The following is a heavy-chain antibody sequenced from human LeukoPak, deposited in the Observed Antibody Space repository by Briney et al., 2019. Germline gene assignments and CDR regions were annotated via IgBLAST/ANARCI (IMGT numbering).Heavy chain of an antibody. CDR2: IWFDGSDK. J-gene: IGHJ6*02. V-gene: IGHV3-33*01. CDR1: GFTSSNYG. Sequence: AGRSLRLSCAASGFTSSNYGLHWVRQAPGKGLGWVAVIWFDGSDKYYADSVKGRFTISRDNSKNTLYLQMNSLRAEDTAVYYCARDRGPYNWGHGMDVWGPGTTVTVSS. CDR3: ARDRGPYNWGHGMDV. D-gene: IGHD1-20*01.